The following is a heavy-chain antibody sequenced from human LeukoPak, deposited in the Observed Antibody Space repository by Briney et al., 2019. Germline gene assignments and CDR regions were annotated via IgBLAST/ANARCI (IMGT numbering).Heavy chain of an antibody. D-gene: IGHD4-17*01. Sequence: PGGSLRLSCTASGFTFGDYAMSWFRQAPGKGLEWVGFIRSKAYGGTTEYAASVKGRFTISRDDSKSITYLQMNSLKTEDTAVYYCTRDEPQRSVFDIWGQGTMVTVSS. CDR3: TRDEPQRSVFDI. V-gene: IGHV3-49*03. J-gene: IGHJ3*02. CDR1: GFTFGDYA. CDR2: IRSKAYGGTT.